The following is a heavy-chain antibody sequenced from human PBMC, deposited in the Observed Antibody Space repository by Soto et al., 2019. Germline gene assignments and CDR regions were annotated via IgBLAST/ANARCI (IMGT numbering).Heavy chain of an antibody. CDR1: GYTFNSYG. CDR3: ARDDRTAGHGSYAYFDD. J-gene: IGHJ4*02. Sequence: QVQLVQSGAEVTEPGASVKVSCKASGYTFNSYGISWVRQAPGQGLEWMAWISAYNGNANYAQRLPGRVTLTTDTSTSTASMELRSLRSDDTAVYYCARDDRTAGHGSYAYFDDWGQGTLVTVSA. D-gene: IGHD6-25*01. CDR2: ISAYNGNA. V-gene: IGHV1-18*01.